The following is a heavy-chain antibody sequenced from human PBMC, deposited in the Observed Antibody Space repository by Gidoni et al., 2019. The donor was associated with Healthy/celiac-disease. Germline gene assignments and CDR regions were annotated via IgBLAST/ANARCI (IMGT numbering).Heavy chain of an antibody. CDR3: ANVGQRDY. Sequence: EVQLVEAGGGVVQPGGARRRSCAASGFTFSSYAMSWVRQAPGKGLEWVSAISGSGGSTYYADSVKGRFTISRDNSKNTLYLQMNSLRAEDTAVYYCANVGQRDYWGQGTLVTVSS. V-gene: IGHV3-23*04. J-gene: IGHJ4*02. CDR1: GFTFSSYA. CDR2: ISGSGGST. D-gene: IGHD1-1*01.